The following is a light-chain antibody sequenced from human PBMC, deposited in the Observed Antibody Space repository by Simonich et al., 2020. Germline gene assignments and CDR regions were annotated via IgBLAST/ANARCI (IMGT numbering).Light chain of an antibody. CDR2: WAS. CDR3: QQYYSTPRT. Sequence: DIVMTQSPDSLAVSLGERATINRKSSLSVLYSSNNKNYLAWYQQKPGQPPKLLIYWASTRESGVPDRFRGSGSGTDFTLTISSLQAEDVAVYYCQQYYSTPRTFGQGTKVEIK. V-gene: IGKV4-1*01. J-gene: IGKJ1*01. CDR1: LSVLYSSNNKNY.